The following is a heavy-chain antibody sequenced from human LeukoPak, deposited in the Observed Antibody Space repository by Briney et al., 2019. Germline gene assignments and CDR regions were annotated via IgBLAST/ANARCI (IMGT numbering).Heavy chain of an antibody. CDR3: ARSGTRVGEKRFGSTRGGNAFDI. Sequence: ASVKVSCKASGYTFTGYYMHWVRQAPGQGLEWMGWINPNSGGTNYAQKFQGWVTMTRDTSISTAYMELSRLRSDDTAVYYCARSGTRVGEKRFGSTRGGNAFDIWGQGTMVTVSS. J-gene: IGHJ3*02. CDR1: GYTFTGYY. CDR2: INPNSGGT. V-gene: IGHV1-2*04. D-gene: IGHD1-26*01.